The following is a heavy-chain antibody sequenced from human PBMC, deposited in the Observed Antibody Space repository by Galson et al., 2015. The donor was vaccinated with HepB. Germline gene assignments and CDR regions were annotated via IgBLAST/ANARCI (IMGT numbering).Heavy chain of an antibody. J-gene: IGHJ3*02. CDR2: ISYDGSNK. Sequence: SLRLSCAASGFTFSSYAMHWVRQAPGKGLEWVAVISYDGSNKYYADSVKGRFTISRDNSKNTLYLQMNSLRAEDTAVYYCAREKWDIVVVVAALGWAAFDIWGQGTMVTVSS. CDR1: GFTFSSYA. CDR3: AREKWDIVVVVAALGWAAFDI. D-gene: IGHD2-15*01. V-gene: IGHV3-30-3*01.